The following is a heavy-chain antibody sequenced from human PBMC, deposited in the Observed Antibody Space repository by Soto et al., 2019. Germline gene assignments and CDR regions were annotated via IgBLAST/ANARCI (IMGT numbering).Heavy chain of an antibody. V-gene: IGHV3-64D*08. CDR3: VKDKGATIKKVTMDV. Sequence: GGSLRLSCAASGFTFSGYAMHWVRQTPGKGLEYVSAISNNGGTTYYTDSVKGRFTISRDNSKNTLYLQMSSLRPEDTAVFFCVKDKGATIKKVTMDVWGQGTTVTVSS. J-gene: IGHJ6*02. CDR1: GFTFSGYA. D-gene: IGHD2-21*02. CDR2: ISNNGGTT.